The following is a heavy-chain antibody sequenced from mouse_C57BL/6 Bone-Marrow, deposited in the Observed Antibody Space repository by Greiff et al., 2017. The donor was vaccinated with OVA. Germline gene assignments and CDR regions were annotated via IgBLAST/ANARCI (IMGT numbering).Heavy chain of an antibody. CDR3: ARGVLRSFFDD. V-gene: IGHV1-69*01. CDR2: IDPSDSYT. J-gene: IGHJ2*01. D-gene: IGHD1-1*01. Sequence: QVQLQQPGAELVMPGASVKLSCKASGYTFTSYWMHWVKQRPGQGLEWIGEIDPSDSYTNYNQKFKGKSTLTVDKSSSTAYMQLSSLTSEDSAVYYCARGVLRSFFDDWGQGTTLTVSS. CDR1: GYTFTSYW.